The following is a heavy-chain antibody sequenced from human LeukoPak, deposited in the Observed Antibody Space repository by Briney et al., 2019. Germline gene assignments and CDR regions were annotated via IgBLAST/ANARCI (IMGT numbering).Heavy chain of an antibody. CDR3: ARDGDSWNDFDH. D-gene: IGHD1-1*01. CDR2: IRKDGREI. Sequence: GGSLRLSCVASGFSFSTSWMTWVRQAPGKGLEWVANIRKDGREIHYADSLKGRFTISRDNTKNSLFLQMNSLRAEDTGVYYCARDGDSWNDFDHWGQGTLVTVFS. CDR1: GFSFSTSW. V-gene: IGHV3-7*01. J-gene: IGHJ4*02.